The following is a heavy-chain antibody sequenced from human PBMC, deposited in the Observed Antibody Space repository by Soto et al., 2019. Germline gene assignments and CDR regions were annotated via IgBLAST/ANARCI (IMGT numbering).Heavy chain of an antibody. Sequence: ASVKVSCKASGYTFTSYYMHWVRQAPGQGLEWMGIINPSGGSTSYAQKFQGRVTMTRDTSTSTVYMGLSSLRSEDTAVYYCARFDYGPLYGMDGWGQGTTVTVSS. CDR2: INPSGGST. J-gene: IGHJ6*02. CDR3: ARFDYGPLYGMDG. D-gene: IGHD4-17*01. V-gene: IGHV1-46*01. CDR1: GYTFTSYY.